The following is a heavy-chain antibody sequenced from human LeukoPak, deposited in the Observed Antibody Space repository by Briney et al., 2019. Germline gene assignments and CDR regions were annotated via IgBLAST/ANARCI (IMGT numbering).Heavy chain of an antibody. J-gene: IGHJ6*02. Sequence: PGRSLRLSCAVSGFTFSAYGMHWVRQAPGKGLEWVAVISNDGSKKNYADHVKGRFTNSRDKSENTMYLQMNSLRAEDTAVYYCARGAYGGKSWLNYQHYYGMDVWGQGTTVTVSS. CDR3: ARGAYGGKSWLNYQHYYGMDV. D-gene: IGHD4-23*01. CDR1: GFTFSAYG. CDR2: ISNDGSKK. V-gene: IGHV3-30*03.